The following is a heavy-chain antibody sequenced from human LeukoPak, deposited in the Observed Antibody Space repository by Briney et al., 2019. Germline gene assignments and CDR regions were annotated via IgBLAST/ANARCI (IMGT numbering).Heavy chain of an antibody. CDR3: ARGLGYSSSWYGVNWFDP. J-gene: IGHJ5*02. Sequence: SETLSLTCAVYGGSFSGYYWSWIRQPPGKGLEWIGEINHSGSTNYNPSLKSRVTISVDTSKNQFSLKLSSVTAADTAVYYCARGLGYSSSWYGVNWFDPWGQGTLVTASS. V-gene: IGHV4-34*01. CDR2: INHSGST. D-gene: IGHD6-13*01. CDR1: GGSFSGYY.